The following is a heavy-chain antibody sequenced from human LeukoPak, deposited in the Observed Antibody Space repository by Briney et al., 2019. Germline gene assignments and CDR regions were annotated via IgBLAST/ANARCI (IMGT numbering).Heavy chain of an antibody. D-gene: IGHD6-19*01. CDR2: IYPGDSDA. CDR1: GYSSTSYW. J-gene: IGHJ4*02. Sequence: GESLKISCKGSGYSSTSYWIGWVRQMPGKGLEWMGIIYPGDSDARYSPSFQGQVTISADKSISTAYLQWSSLQASDTAVYYCAKRTNSAWYFDYWGQGTLVTVSA. CDR3: AKRTNSAWYFDY. V-gene: IGHV5-51*01.